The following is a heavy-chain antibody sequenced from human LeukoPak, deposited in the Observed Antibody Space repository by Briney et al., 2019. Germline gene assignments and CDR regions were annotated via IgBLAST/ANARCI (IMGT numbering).Heavy chain of an antibody. CDR2: IYYSGST. V-gene: IGHV4-59*01. CDR3: ARDDDSSSWAFDY. Sequence: PSETLSLTCTVSGGSISSYYWSWIRQPPGKGLEWIGYIYYSGSTNYNPSLKSRVTISVDTSKNQFSLKLSSVTAADTAVYYCARDDDSSSWAFDYWGQGTLVTVSS. D-gene: IGHD6-13*01. CDR1: GGSISSYY. J-gene: IGHJ4*02.